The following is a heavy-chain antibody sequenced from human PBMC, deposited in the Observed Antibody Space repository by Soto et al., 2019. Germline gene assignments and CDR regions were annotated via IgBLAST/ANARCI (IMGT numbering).Heavy chain of an antibody. CDR3: ARAGEKRNYDWFDP. D-gene: IGHD1-7*01. J-gene: IGHJ5*02. CDR1: GFTFSSYA. V-gene: IGHV3-30-3*01. CDR2: ISYDGSNK. Sequence: GGSLRLSCAASGFTFSSYAMHWARQAPGKGLEWVAVISYDGSNKYYADSVKGRFTISRDNSKNTLYLQMNSLRAEDTAVYYCARAGEKRNYDWFDPWGQGTLVTVSS.